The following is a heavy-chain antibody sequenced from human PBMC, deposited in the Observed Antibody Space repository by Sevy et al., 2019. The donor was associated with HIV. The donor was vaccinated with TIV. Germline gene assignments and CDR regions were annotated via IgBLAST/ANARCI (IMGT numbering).Heavy chain of an antibody. CDR2: IYYNGRT. J-gene: IGHJ6*02. CDR1: GDSISGYY. V-gene: IGHV4-59*01. Sequence: SETLSLTCTVFGDSISGYYWSWIRQSPGKGLQWIGYIYYNGRTNYDPSLKSRVTISTDTSKNQFSLKLSSVTAADTAIYYCAGAAANYYYANDVWGQGATVTGSS. CDR3: AGAAANYYYANDV.